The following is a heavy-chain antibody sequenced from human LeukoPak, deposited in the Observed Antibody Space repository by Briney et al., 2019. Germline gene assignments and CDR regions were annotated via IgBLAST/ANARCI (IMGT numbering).Heavy chain of an antibody. CDR3: ARSYVYQPLYYFDY. J-gene: IGHJ4*02. CDR2: IYYSGST. V-gene: IGHV4-59*01. CDR1: GGSISRYY. Sequence: SETLSLTCTVPGGSISRYYWSWIRQPPGKGLEWIGNIYYSGSTNYNPSLKSRVTISVDTSKNQFSLKLSSVTAADTAVYYCARSYVYQPLYYFDYWGQGTLVTVSS. D-gene: IGHD2-2*01.